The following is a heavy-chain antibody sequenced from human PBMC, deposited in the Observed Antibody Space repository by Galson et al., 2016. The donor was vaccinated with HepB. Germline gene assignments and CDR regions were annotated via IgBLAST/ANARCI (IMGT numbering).Heavy chain of an antibody. Sequence: SLRLSCAASGFTFSSYSVNWVLQAPGKGLEWVSSISSSSSYIYYADSVKGRFTISRDNAKNSLYLQMNSLRAEDTAVYYCARGDIVGAIFDYWGQGTLVTVSS. V-gene: IGHV3-21*01. CDR1: GFTFSSYS. CDR2: ISSSSSYI. J-gene: IGHJ4*02. CDR3: ARGDIVGAIFDY. D-gene: IGHD1-26*01.